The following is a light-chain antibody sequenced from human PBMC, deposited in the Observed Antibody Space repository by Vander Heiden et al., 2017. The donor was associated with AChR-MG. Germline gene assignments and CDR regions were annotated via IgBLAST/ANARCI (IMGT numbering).Light chain of an antibody. CDR3: QQYDNLPSLT. V-gene: IGKV1-33*01. CDR1: QDIRNY. J-gene: IGKJ4*01. Sequence: DILMTQSPSSLSASVGDGVTITCQASQDIRNYLNWYQQKPGKAPSLLIYDASRLETGVPSRFSGSGYGTDFTFTISSLQPEDFATYYCQQYDNLPSLTFGGGTKVEIK. CDR2: DAS.